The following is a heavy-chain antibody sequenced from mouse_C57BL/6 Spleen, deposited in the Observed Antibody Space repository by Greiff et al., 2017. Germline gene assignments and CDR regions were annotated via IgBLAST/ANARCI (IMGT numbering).Heavy chain of an antibody. D-gene: IGHD2-13*01. J-gene: IGHJ2*01. CDR3: ARGGDCDVFDY. V-gene: IGHV1-26*01. CDR2: INPNNGGT. CDR1: GYTFTDYY. Sequence: VQLQQSGPELVKPGASVKISCKASGYTFTDYYMNWVKQSHGKSLEWIGDINPNNGGTRYNQKFKGKATLTVDKSSSTAYMELRSLTSEDSAVYYCARGGDCDVFDYAGQGSTLTVAS.